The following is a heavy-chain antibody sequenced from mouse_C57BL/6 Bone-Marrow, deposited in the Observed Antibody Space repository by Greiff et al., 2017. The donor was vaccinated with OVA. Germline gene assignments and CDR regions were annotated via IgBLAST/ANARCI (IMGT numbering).Heavy chain of an antibody. D-gene: IGHD2-2*01. Sequence: EVQLVESGGDLVKPGGSLKLSCAASGFTFSSYGMSWVRQTPDKRLEWVATISSGGSYTYYPDSVKGRFTISRDNAKNTLYLQMSSLKSEDTAMYYCARRGYDPFAYWGQGTLVTVSA. J-gene: IGHJ3*01. CDR1: GFTFSSYG. V-gene: IGHV5-6*01. CDR2: ISSGGSYT. CDR3: ARRGYDPFAY.